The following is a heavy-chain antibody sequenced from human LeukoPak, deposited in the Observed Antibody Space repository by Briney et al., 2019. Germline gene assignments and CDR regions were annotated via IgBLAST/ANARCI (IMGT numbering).Heavy chain of an antibody. V-gene: IGHV1-18*01. CDR1: GYTFTSYG. Sequence: ASVKVSCKASGYTFTSYGISWERQAPGQGLEWMGWISAYNGNTNYAQKLQGRVTMTTDTSTSTAYMELRSLRSDDTAVYYCARPLMKDYVYRGYYYGMDVWGQGTTVTVSS. CDR2: ISAYNGNT. J-gene: IGHJ6*02. D-gene: IGHD4-17*01. CDR3: ARPLMKDYVYRGYYYGMDV.